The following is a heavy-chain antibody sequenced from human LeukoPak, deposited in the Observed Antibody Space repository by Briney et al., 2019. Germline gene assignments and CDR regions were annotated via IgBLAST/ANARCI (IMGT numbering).Heavy chain of an antibody. CDR2: IRGDGGEK. Sequence: PGGSLRLSCAASGFTFSSYSMNWVRQTPGKGLEWVAKIRGDGGEKDHVASVKGRFTISRDNAKNSLYLQMNSLRVEDTAIYYCARGGAARPDFWGQGALVTVSS. CDR1: GFTFSSYS. J-gene: IGHJ4*02. CDR3: ARGGAARPDF. D-gene: IGHD6-6*01. V-gene: IGHV3-7*01.